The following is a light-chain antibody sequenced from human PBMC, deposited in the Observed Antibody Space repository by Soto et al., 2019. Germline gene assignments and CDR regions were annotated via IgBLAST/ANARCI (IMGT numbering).Light chain of an antibody. CDR1: TSDVGGYNY. CDR2: EVN. Sequence: QSFLPQPPPPPGSPGKQVPISSTGTTSDVGGYNYVSWYQQHPGKAPRLMIYEVNKRPSGVPDRFSGSKSGNTASLTVSGLQAEDEADYYCSSYAGSSNVFGTGTKVTVL. V-gene: IGLV2-8*01. J-gene: IGLJ1*01. CDR3: SSYAGSSNV.